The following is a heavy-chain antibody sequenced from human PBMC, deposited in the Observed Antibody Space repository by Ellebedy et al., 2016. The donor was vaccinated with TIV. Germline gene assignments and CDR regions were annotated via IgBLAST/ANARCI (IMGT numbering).Heavy chain of an antibody. Sequence: MPSETLSLTCTVSGGSISSGGYYWSWIRQHPGKGLEWIGYIYYSGSTYYNPSLKSLVTISVDTSKNQFSLKLSSVTAADTAVYYCARTTPLTTFDYWGQGTLVTVSS. V-gene: IGHV4-31*01. CDR2: IYYSGST. CDR1: GGSISSGGYY. J-gene: IGHJ4*02. CDR3: ARTTPLTTFDY. D-gene: IGHD4-11*01.